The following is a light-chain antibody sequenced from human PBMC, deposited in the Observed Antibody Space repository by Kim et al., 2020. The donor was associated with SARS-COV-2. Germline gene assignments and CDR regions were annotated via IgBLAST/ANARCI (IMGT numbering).Light chain of an antibody. Sequence: EIVLTQSPGTLSLSPGERATLSCRASQSVISSYLARYQQKPGQAPRLLMYGTSSRATGVPDRFSGSGSGTVFTLTISRLEPEDFAVYYCQQYDNSLLTFGGGTKVDIK. CDR1: QSVISSY. CDR3: QQYDNSLLT. V-gene: IGKV3-20*01. CDR2: GTS. J-gene: IGKJ4*01.